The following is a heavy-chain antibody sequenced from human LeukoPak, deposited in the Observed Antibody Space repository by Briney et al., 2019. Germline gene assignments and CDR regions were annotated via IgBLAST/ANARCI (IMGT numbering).Heavy chain of an antibody. CDR2: IYPGDSDT. CDR3: ARVYGSGGDPQNYYGMDV. D-gene: IGHD3-10*01. J-gene: IGHJ6*02. Sequence: GESLKISCKGSGYSFTSYWLGWVRQMPGKGLEWMGIIYPGDSDTRYSPSFQGQVTISADKSISTAYLQWSSLKASDTAMYYCARVYGSGGDPQNYYGMDVWGQGTTVTVSS. V-gene: IGHV5-51*01. CDR1: GYSFTSYW.